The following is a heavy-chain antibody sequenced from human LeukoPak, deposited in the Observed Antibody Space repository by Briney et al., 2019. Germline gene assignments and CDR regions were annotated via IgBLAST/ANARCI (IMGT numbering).Heavy chain of an antibody. J-gene: IGHJ3*02. D-gene: IGHD3-10*01. Sequence: SETLSLTCTVSGGSISSSSYYWGWIRQPPGKGLEWIGSIYYSGSTYYNPSLKSRVTISVDTSKNQFSLKLSSVTAADTAVYYCAGDYGSGSYFDAFDIWGQGTMVTVSS. CDR3: AGDYGSGSYFDAFDI. CDR1: GGSISSSSYY. V-gene: IGHV4-39*07. CDR2: IYYSGST.